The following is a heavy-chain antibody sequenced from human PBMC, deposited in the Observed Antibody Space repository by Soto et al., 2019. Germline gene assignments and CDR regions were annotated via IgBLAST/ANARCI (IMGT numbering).Heavy chain of an antibody. CDR3: ARGSQVLYCGGDCYLDFDI. Sequence: ASVKVSCKASGYTFTSYAMHWVRQAPGQRLEWMGWINAGNGNTKYSQKFQGRVTITRDTSASTAYMELSSLRSEDTAVYYCARGSQVLYCGGDCYLDFDIRGKGPMVTV. J-gene: IGHJ3*02. CDR2: INAGNGNT. D-gene: IGHD2-21*02. V-gene: IGHV1-3*01. CDR1: GYTFTSYA.